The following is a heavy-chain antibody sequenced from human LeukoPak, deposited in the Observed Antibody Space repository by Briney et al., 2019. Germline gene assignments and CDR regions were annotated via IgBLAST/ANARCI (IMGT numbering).Heavy chain of an antibody. Sequence: GGSLRLSCAVSGITLSNYGMSWVRQAPGKGLEWVAGLSGSGGGTNYADSVQGRLTISRDNPKNTLYLQMNSLRAEDTAVYYCTTVPYCSSTSCWDYWGKGTLVTVS. CDR1: GITLSNYG. D-gene: IGHD2-2*01. CDR3: TTVPYCSSTSCWDY. CDR2: LSGSGGGT. V-gene: IGHV3-23*01. J-gene: IGHJ4*02.